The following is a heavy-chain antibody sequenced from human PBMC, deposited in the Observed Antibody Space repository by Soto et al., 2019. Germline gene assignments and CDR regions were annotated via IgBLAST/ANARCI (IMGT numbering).Heavy chain of an antibody. Sequence: VASVKVSCKASGGTFSSYAISWVRQAPGQGLEWMGGIIPIFGTANYAQKFQGRVTITADESTSTAYMELSSLRSEDTAVYYCARDEVVRGVTTYCYYGMDVWGQGTTVTVSS. V-gene: IGHV1-69*13. CDR2: IIPIFGTA. D-gene: IGHD3-10*01. J-gene: IGHJ6*02. CDR3: ARDEVVRGVTTYCYYGMDV. CDR1: GGTFSSYA.